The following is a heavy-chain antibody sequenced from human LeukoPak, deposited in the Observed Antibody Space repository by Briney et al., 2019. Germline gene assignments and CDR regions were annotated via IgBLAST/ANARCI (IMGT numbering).Heavy chain of an antibody. Sequence: GGSLRLSCAASIFTFSTYAMNWVRQAPGKGLEWVSAISGSGSSTYYADSVKGRFTISRDNSKNTLYLQMNSLRAEDTAVYYCTTTDIVVVPAAIELSLMDVWGKGTTVTVSS. CDR3: TTTDIVVVPAAIELSLMDV. V-gene: IGHV3-23*01. J-gene: IGHJ6*03. CDR2: ISGSGSST. CDR1: IFTFSTYA. D-gene: IGHD2-2*01.